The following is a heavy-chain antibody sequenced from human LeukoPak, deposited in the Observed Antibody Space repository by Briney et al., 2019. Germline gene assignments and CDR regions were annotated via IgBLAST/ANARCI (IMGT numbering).Heavy chain of an antibody. CDR2: TYYRSKWYN. CDR3: ARVDGDENGVDAFDI. CDR1: GDSVSSNNAA. J-gene: IGHJ3*02. V-gene: IGHV6-1*01. Sequence: SQTLSLTCAISGDSVSSNNAAWNWIRQSPSRGLEWLGRTYYRSKWYNDYAVSVKSRITINPDTSKNQFSLQLSSVTAADTAVYYCARVDGDENGVDAFDIWGQGTMVTVSS. D-gene: IGHD3-10*01.